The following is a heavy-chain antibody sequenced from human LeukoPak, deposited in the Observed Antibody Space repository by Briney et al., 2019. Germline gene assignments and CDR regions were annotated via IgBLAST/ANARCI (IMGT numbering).Heavy chain of an antibody. V-gene: IGHV1-2*02. CDR3: ARDLPIGGADVFDS. CDR1: GYTFTGYY. J-gene: IGHJ3*02. Sequence: ASLKVSCKAAGYTFTGYYMHWVRQAPGQGLEWMGWINPNSGGTNYAQKFQGRVTMTRDTSISTAYMELSRLTSDDTAVYYCARDLPIGGADVFDSWGQGTMVTVSS. CDR2: INPNSGGT. D-gene: IGHD3-10*01.